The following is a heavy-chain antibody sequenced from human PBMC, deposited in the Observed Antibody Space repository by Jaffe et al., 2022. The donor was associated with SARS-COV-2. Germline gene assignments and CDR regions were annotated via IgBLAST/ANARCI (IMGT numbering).Heavy chain of an antibody. J-gene: IGHJ3*02. V-gene: IGHV4-38-2*02. CDR1: GYSISSGYY. D-gene: IGHD1-1*01. Sequence: QVRLQESGPGLVKPSETLSLTCTVSGYSISSGYYWGWIRQPPGKGLEFIGSIYHDGSTYFNPSLRSRISLSLDTSKNQFSLKLSSVTAADTAVYYCARWEGTLTHQISAFDMWGQGTVVTVSS. CDR3: ARWEGTLTHQISAFDM. CDR2: IYHDGST.